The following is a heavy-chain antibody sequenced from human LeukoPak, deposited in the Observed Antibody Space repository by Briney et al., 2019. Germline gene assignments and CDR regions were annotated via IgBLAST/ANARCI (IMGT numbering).Heavy chain of an antibody. CDR3: ARDPDLPYYYDSSGYQPFSDY. CDR1: GYTLTELS. Sequence: ASVKVSCKVSGYTLTELSMHWVRQAPGQGLEWMGIINPSGGSTSYAQKFQGRVTMTRDTSTSTVYMELSSLRSEDTAVYYCARDPDLPYYYDSSGYQPFSDYWGQGTLVTVSS. J-gene: IGHJ4*02. CDR2: INPSGGST. V-gene: IGHV1-46*01. D-gene: IGHD3-22*01.